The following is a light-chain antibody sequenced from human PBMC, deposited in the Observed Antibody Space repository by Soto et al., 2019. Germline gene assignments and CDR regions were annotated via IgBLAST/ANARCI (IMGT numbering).Light chain of an antibody. Sequence: DIQMTQSPSSLSASVGDRVTITCQASQDIGNFLNWYQQKPGKAPKLLIYDASNLQTVVPSRFSGSRHGKHVTFTISSLQPEESATYYCHQYDNVPLTFGERTKLEIK. CDR3: HQYDNVPLT. J-gene: IGKJ2*01. CDR2: DAS. V-gene: IGKV1-33*01. CDR1: QDIGNF.